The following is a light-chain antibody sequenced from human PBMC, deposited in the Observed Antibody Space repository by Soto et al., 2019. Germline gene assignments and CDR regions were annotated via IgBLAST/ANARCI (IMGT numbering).Light chain of an antibody. Sequence: DIVMTQSPDSLAVSLGERATINCKSSQSVLYSSSNKNYLAWYQQKPGQPPKLLISWASTRESGVPDRFSGSGSGTDFTLTISSLQAEDVAVYYCQQYYSNPRTLGKGTQVAIK. CDR3: QQYYSNPRT. V-gene: IGKV4-1*01. J-gene: IGKJ1*01. CDR1: QSVLYSSSNKNY. CDR2: WAS.